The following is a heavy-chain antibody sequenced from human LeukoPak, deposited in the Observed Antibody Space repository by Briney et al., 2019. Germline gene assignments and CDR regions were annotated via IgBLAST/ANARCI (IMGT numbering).Heavy chain of an antibody. J-gene: IGHJ4*02. CDR3: ATGGSWD. CDR2: INSDGSST. V-gene: IGHV3-74*01. Sequence: HWRRNIKRKGLVWVSRINSDGSSTSYADSVKGRFTISRDNAKNTLYLQMNSLRAEDTAVYYCATGGSWDWGQGTLVTVSS. D-gene: IGHD2-15*01.